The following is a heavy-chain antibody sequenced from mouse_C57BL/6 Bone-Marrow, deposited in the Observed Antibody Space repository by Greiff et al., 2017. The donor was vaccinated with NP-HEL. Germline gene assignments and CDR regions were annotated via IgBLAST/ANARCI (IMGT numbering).Heavy chain of an antibody. V-gene: IGHV5-6*02. D-gene: IGHD1-1*01. CDR3: ARRGPYYYGSSYGYFDV. CDR1: GFTFSSYG. J-gene: IGHJ1*03. CDR2: ISSGGSYT. Sequence: EVKVEESGGDLVKPGGSLKLSCAASGFTFSSYGMSWVRQTPDKRLEWVATISSGGSYTYYPDSVKGRFTISRDNAKNTLYLQMSSLKSEDTAMYYCARRGPYYYGSSYGYFDVWGTGTTVTVSS.